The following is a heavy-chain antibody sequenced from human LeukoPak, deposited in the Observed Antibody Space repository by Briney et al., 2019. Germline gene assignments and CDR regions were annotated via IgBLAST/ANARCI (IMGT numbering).Heavy chain of an antibody. D-gene: IGHD6-13*01. Sequence: GGSLRLSCAASGFTLSSYWMSWVRQAPGKGLEWVANIKQDGSEKYVDSVKGRFTISRDNAKNSLYLQMNSLRAEDTAVYYCASTTAGFDYWGQGTLVTVSS. CDR1: GFTLSSYW. J-gene: IGHJ4*02. CDR2: IKQDGSEK. CDR3: ASTTAGFDY. V-gene: IGHV3-7*01.